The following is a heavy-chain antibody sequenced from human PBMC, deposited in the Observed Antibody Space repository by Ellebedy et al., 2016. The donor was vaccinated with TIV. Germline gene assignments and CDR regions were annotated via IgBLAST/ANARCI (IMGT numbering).Heavy chain of an antibody. Sequence: GGSLRLSXAASGFTFSSYWMSWVRQAPGKGLEWVANIKQDGSEKYYVDSVKGRFTISRDNAKNSLYLQMNSLRAEDTAVYYCASEGGNGYSSSMDVWGKGTTVTVSS. J-gene: IGHJ6*04. V-gene: IGHV3-7*01. CDR3: ASEGGNGYSSSMDV. D-gene: IGHD6-13*01. CDR2: IKQDGSEK. CDR1: GFTFSSYW.